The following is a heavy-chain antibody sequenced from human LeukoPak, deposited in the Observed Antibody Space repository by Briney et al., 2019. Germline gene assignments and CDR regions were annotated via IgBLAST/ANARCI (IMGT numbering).Heavy chain of an antibody. CDR3: AKGEYDSSGYYYYGAFDI. Sequence: GGSLRLSCAASGFTFSSYAMSWVRQAPGKGLEWVPAISGSGGSTYYADSVKGRFTISRDNSKNTLYLQMNSLRAEDTAVYYCAKGEYDSSGYYYYGAFDIWGQGTMVTVSS. CDR1: GFTFSSYA. CDR2: ISGSGGST. V-gene: IGHV3-23*01. D-gene: IGHD3-22*01. J-gene: IGHJ3*02.